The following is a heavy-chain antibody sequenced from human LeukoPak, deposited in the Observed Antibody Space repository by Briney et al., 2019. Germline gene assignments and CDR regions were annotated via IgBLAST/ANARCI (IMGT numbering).Heavy chain of an antibody. CDR3: ARAMTTVTTCLAPLFGTADAFDI. V-gene: IGHV4-4*07. Sequence: KPSETLSLTCTVSGGSISSYYWSWIRQPAGKGLEWIGRIYTSGSTNYNPSLKSRVTMSVDTSKNQFSLKLSSVTAADTAVYYCARAMTTVTTCLAPLFGTADAFDIWGQGTMVTASS. D-gene: IGHD4-17*01. J-gene: IGHJ3*02. CDR2: IYTSGST. CDR1: GGSISSYY.